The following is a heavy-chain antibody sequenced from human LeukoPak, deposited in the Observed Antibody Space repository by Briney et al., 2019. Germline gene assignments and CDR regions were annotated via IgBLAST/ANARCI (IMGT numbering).Heavy chain of an antibody. CDR2: ISSSSSYI. Sequence: RGSLRLSCAASGFTFSSYSMNWVRQAPGKGLEWVSSISSSSSYIYYADSVKGRFTISRDNAKNSLYLQMNSLRAEDTAVYYCARDLRYDSSGYPYYWGQGTLVTVSS. CDR1: GFTFSSYS. CDR3: ARDLRYDSSGYPYY. D-gene: IGHD3-22*01. J-gene: IGHJ4*02. V-gene: IGHV3-21*01.